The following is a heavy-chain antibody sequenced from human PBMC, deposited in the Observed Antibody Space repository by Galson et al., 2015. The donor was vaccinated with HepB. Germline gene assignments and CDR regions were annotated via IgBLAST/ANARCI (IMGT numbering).Heavy chain of an antibody. Sequence: SETLSLTCAVSGYSISSAYYWGWIRQPPGKGLEWIGIIYHSGSTYYNPSLKSRVTISVDTSKNQFSLKLSSVTAADTAVYYCARAGSFSSGSYLCHDYWGQGTLVTVSS. CDR3: ARAGSFSSGSYLCHDY. D-gene: IGHD3-22*01. J-gene: IGHJ4*02. CDR2: IYHSGST. CDR1: GYSISSAYY. V-gene: IGHV4-38-2*01.